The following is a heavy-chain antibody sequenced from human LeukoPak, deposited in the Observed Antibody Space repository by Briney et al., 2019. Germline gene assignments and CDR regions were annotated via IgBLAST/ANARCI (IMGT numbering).Heavy chain of an antibody. CDR1: GGTSSNYP. CDR3: ARGSKYYYASGSYSADY. V-gene: IGHV1-69*06. CDR2: IIPSFGAP. J-gene: IGHJ4*02. D-gene: IGHD3-10*01. Sequence: ASVKVSCKASGGTSSNYPFNWVRQAPGQGFEWMGSIIPSFGAPAYAQKFEDRITLTADKSTGTVYVELSSLRSDDTAFYYCARGSKYYYASGSYSADYWGQGSLVSVSS.